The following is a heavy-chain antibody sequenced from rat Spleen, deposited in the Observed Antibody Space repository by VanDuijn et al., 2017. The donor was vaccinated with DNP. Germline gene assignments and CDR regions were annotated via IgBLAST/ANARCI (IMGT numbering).Heavy chain of an antibody. V-gene: IGHV5-7*01. D-gene: IGHD1-3*01. CDR1: GFTFSDYY. CDR2: IPYDGVGT. J-gene: IGHJ1*01. Sequence: EVQLVESGGGLVQPGRSLKLSCAGSGFTFSDYYMAWVRQAPTKGLEWVASIPYDGVGTYYRDSVKGRFTISRDIAKSTLYLQMDSLRSEDTATYYCATQRNYGSYWYFDFWGPGTMVTVSS. CDR3: ATQRNYGSYWYFDF.